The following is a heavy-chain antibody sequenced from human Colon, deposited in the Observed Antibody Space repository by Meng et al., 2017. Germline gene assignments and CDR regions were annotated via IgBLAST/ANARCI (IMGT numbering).Heavy chain of an antibody. CDR2: ISYDGSDK. CDR3: TREMAHCSSTRCYHSNGLDV. Sequence: GESLKISCEVSGFIFSNYAMHWVRQAPGKVLEWVAVISYDGSDKDYADSVKGRFTISRDNSKNTLSLQMNSLRAEDTAVYYCTREMAHCSSTRCYHSNGLDVWGQGKTV. J-gene: IGHJ6*01. V-gene: IGHV3-30*04. CDR1: GFIFSNYA. D-gene: IGHD2-2*01.